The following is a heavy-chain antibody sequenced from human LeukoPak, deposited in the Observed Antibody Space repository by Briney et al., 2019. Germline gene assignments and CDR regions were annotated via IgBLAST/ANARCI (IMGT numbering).Heavy chain of an antibody. CDR3: ARNTGYSSGWSARYYFDY. Sequence: ASVKVSCKASGYTFTGYYMHWVRQAPGQGLEWMGWINPNSGGTNYAQKFQGRVTMTRDTSISTAYMELSRLRSDDTAVYYCARNTGYSSGWSARYYFDYWGQGTLVTVSS. CDR2: INPNSGGT. CDR1: GYTFTGYY. V-gene: IGHV1-2*02. J-gene: IGHJ4*02. D-gene: IGHD6-19*01.